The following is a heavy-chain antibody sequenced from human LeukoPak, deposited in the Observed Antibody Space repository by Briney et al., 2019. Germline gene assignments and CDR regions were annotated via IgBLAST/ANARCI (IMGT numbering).Heavy chain of an antibody. CDR1: GFTFSSHA. J-gene: IGHJ5*02. CDR2: ISSSSSTI. D-gene: IGHD2-2*01. V-gene: IGHV3-48*01. Sequence: GGSLRLSCAASGFTFSSHAMSWVRQAPGKGLEWVSYISSSSSTIYYADSVKGRFTISRDNAKNSLYLQTNSLRAEDTAVYCCARVRGYCSSTSCSFDPWGQGTLVTVSS. CDR3: ARVRGYCSSTSCSFDP.